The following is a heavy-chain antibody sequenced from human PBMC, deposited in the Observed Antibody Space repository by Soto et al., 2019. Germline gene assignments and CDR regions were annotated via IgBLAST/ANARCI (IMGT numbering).Heavy chain of an antibody. J-gene: IGHJ5*02. CDR3: ARGLKQLVRRGNTWFDP. CDR2: INHGGRT. Sequence: QVQLQQWGAGLLKPSETLSLTCAVYGGSFSGYYWSWIRQPPGRGLGWMGEINHGGRTNYNPSLKSRVTISVDTSKNQFSLKLSSVTAADTAVYYCARGLKQLVRRGNTWFDPWGQGTLVTVSS. CDR1: GGSFSGYY. V-gene: IGHV4-34*01. D-gene: IGHD6-13*01.